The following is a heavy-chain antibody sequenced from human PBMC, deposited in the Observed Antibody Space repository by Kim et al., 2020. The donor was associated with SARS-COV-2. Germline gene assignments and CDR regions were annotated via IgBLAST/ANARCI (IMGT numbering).Heavy chain of an antibody. CDR3: AREGAARAPDY. D-gene: IGHD6-6*01. Sequence: NYAQTLQGRVTMTTDTSTSTAYMELRSLRSDDTAVYYCAREGAARAPDYWGQGTLVTVSS. J-gene: IGHJ4*02. V-gene: IGHV1-18*01.